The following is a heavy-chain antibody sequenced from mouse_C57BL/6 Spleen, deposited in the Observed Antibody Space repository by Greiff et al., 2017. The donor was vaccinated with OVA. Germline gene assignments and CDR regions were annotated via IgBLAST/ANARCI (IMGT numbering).Heavy chain of an antibody. CDR1: GYTFTDYN. CDR2: INPNNGGT. V-gene: IGHV1-22*01. Sequence: EVQLQQSGPELVKPGASVKMSCKASGYTFTDYNMHWVKQSHGKSLEWIGYINPNNGGTSYNQKFKGKATLTVNKSSNTDYMELRSLTSEDAAVYCCAPHYYGLDYWGQGTTLTVSS. D-gene: IGHD1-1*01. J-gene: IGHJ2*01. CDR3: APHYYGLDY.